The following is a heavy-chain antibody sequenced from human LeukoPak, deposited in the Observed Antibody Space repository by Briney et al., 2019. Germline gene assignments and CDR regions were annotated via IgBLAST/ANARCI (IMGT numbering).Heavy chain of an antibody. CDR2: IYPGDSDT. D-gene: IGHD2-2*01. V-gene: IGHV5-51*01. CDR3: ARRGIGYCSSTSCADAFDI. Sequence: GESLKISCKGSGYSFTSYWIGWVRQMPGKGLEWMGIIYPGDSDTRYSPSSQGQVTISADKSISTAYLQWSSLKASDTAMYYCARRGIGYCSSTSCADAFDIWGQGTMVTVSS. J-gene: IGHJ3*02. CDR1: GYSFTSYW.